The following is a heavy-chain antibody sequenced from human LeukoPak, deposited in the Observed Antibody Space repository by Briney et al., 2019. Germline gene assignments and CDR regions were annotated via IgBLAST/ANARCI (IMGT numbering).Heavy chain of an antibody. V-gene: IGHV4-39*07. D-gene: IGHD3-10*01. CDR3: ARKEGRYYGSGSYNY. CDR1: GGSISSSSYY. CDR2: IYYSGST. Sequence: SETLSLTCTVSGGSISSSSYYWGWIRQPPGKGLEWIGYIYYSGSTYYNPSLKSRVTISVDTSKNQFSLKLSSVTAADTAVYYCARKEGRYYGSGSYNYWGQGTLVTVSS. J-gene: IGHJ4*02.